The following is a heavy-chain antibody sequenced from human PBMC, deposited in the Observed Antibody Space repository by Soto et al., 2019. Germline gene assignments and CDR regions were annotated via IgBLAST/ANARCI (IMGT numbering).Heavy chain of an antibody. J-gene: IGHJ6*02. D-gene: IGHD3-3*01. CDR3: ANPWGRSGPRYGMDV. Sequence: PRWSLRLSCAASGFTFSSYSMSWFRQAPVKGLAWVSAISGSGGSTYYADSVKGRFTISRDNSKDTLYLQMNSLRAEDTAVYYCANPWGRSGPRYGMDVWGQGTKVTVS. CDR2: ISGSGGST. CDR1: GFTFSSYS. V-gene: IGHV3-23*01.